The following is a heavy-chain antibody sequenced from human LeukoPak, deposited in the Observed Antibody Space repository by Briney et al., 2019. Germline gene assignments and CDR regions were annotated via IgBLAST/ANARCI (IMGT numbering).Heavy chain of an antibody. J-gene: IGHJ5*02. CDR3: ATDGYRHQLLNWFDP. CDR1: GYTLTELS. CDR2: FDPEDGET. D-gene: IGHD2-2*01. V-gene: IGHV1-24*01. Sequence: ASVKVSCKVSGYTLTELSMHWVRQAPGKGLEWMGGFDPEDGETIYAQKFQGRVTMTEDISTDTAYMELSSLRSEDTAVYYCATDGYRHQLLNWFDPWGQGTLVTVSS.